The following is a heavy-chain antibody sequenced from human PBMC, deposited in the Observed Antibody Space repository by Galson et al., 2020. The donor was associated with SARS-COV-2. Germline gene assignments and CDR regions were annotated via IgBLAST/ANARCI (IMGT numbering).Heavy chain of an antibody. CDR2: INHRGST. D-gene: IGHD2-15*01. CDR3: ARGAEERRIIVVVPYYHSYMDV. CDR1: GGSLRNYY. V-gene: IGHV4-34*01. J-gene: IGHJ6*03. Sequence: SQTTSLTCAVYGGSLRNYYWTWIRQSPEKGLEWPGEINHRGSTNYNPSLQSRAAMYVDASKNQFSLSLSSVTAADTAVYYCARGAEERRIIVVVPYYHSYMDVWGSGTTVTVSS.